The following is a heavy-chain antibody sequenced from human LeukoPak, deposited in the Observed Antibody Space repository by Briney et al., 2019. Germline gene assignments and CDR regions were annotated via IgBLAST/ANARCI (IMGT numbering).Heavy chain of an antibody. J-gene: IGHJ6*03. CDR3: ARGSMRGSYSYYYYYMDV. CDR1: GFTFSSYW. Sequence: PGGSLRLSCAASGFTFSSYWMSWVRQAPGKGLEWVANIKQDGSEKYYVDSVKGRFTISRDNAKNSLYLQMNSLRAEDTAVYYCARGSMRGSYSYYYYYMDVWGKGTTVTVSS. D-gene: IGHD1-26*01. V-gene: IGHV3-7*01. CDR2: IKQDGSEK.